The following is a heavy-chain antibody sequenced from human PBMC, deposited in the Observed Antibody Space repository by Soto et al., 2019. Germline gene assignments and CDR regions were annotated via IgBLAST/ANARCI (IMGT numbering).Heavy chain of an antibody. J-gene: IGHJ5*02. CDR1: GGSFSGYY. V-gene: IGHV4-34*01. CDR2: INHSGST. CDR3: ARGRYGSGSYYAGSWFDP. D-gene: IGHD3-10*01. Sequence: PSETLSLTCAVYGGSFSGYYWSWIRQPPGKGLEWIGEINHSGSTNYNPSLKSRVTISVDTSKNQFSLKLSSVTAADTAVYYCARGRYGSGSYYAGSWFDPWGQGTLVTVSS.